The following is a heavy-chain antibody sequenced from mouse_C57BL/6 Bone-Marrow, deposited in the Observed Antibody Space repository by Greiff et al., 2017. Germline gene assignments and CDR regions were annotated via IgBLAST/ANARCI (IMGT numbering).Heavy chain of an antibody. D-gene: IGHD1-1*01. CDR1: GYTFTSYW. CDR2: IDPSDSST. CDR3: ARTHYYGSLYYYAMDY. V-gene: IGHV1-59*01. Sequence: QVQLQQPGAELVRPGTSVKLSCTASGYTFTSYWMHWVKQRPGQGLEWIGVIDPSDSSTNYTQTFKGKATLTVDTSSSTAFMHLSSLTSDDSTVYYCARTHYYGSLYYYAMDYWGQGASVTVSS. J-gene: IGHJ4*01.